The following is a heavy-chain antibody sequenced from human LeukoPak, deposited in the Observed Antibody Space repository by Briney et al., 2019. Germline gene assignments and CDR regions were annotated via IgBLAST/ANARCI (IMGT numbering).Heavy chain of an antibody. V-gene: IGHV1-2*02. Sequence: ASVKVSCKPSGYTFIDHYLHWVRQAPGQGLESLGWIDPDTGDTNYPQKFQGRVTMTRDTSSGTAYMELNRLRSDDTAVYYCARAGHNSNSGGYDFWGLGTLVTVFS. D-gene: IGHD3-22*01. CDR1: GYTFIDHY. CDR2: IDPDTGDT. CDR3: ARAGHNSNSGGYDF. J-gene: IGHJ4*02.